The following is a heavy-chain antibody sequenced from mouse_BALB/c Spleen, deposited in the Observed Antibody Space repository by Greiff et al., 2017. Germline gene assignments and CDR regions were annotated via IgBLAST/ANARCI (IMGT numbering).Heavy chain of an antibody. CDR1: GFTFSSYA. CDR3: AREGYDYDAVRNCYSMDY. V-gene: IGHV5-6-5*01. D-gene: IGHD2-4*01. J-gene: IGHJ4*01. Sequence: DVKLVESGGGLVKPGGSLKLSCAASGFTFSSYAMSWVRQTPEKRLEWVASISSGGSTYYPDSVKGRFTISRDNARNILYLQMSSLRSEDTAMYYCAREGYDYDAVRNCYSMDYWGQGTSVTVSS. CDR2: ISSGGST.